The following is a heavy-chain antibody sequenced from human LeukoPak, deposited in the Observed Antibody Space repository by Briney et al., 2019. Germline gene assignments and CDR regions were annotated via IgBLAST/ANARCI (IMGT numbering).Heavy chain of an antibody. Sequence: GESLKISCQASGYGFSNYWIGWVRQLPGKGLEWMGFIYPTDSTTRYSPSFQGQVTISADKSISTAYLQWNSLKASDTAIYYCARRYYHSSEFDPWGQGTLVTVSS. CDR2: IYPTDSTT. J-gene: IGHJ5*02. CDR1: GYGFSNYW. V-gene: IGHV5-51*01. CDR3: ARRYYHSSEFDP. D-gene: IGHD3-22*01.